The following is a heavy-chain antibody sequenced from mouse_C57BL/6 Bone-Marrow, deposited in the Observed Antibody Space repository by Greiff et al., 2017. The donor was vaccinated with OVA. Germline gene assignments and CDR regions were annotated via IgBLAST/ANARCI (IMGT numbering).Heavy chain of an antibody. V-gene: IGHV1-50*01. CDR3: ARHYYGSSAY. J-gene: IGHJ2*01. CDR2: IDPSDSYT. CDR1: GYTFTSYW. Sequence: VQLQQPGAELVKPGASVKLSCKASGYTFTSYWMQWVKQRPGQGLEWIGEIDPSDSYTNYNQKFTGKATLTVDTSSSTAYMQLSSLTSEDSAVYYCARHYYGSSAYWGQGTTLTVSS. D-gene: IGHD1-1*01.